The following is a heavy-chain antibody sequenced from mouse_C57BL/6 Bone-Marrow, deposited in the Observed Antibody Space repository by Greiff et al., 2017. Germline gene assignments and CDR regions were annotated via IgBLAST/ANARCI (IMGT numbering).Heavy chain of an antibody. D-gene: IGHD2-2*01. CDR1: GYSITSGYY. Sequence: EVQLQESGPGLVKPSQSLSLTCSVTGYSITSGYYWNWIRQFPGNKLEWMGYISYDGSNNYNPSLKNRISITRDTSKNQFFLKLNSVTTEDTATYYCARAYGYDDGFDYWGQGTTLTVSS. J-gene: IGHJ2*01. CDR2: ISYDGSN. V-gene: IGHV3-6*01. CDR3: ARAYGYDDGFDY.